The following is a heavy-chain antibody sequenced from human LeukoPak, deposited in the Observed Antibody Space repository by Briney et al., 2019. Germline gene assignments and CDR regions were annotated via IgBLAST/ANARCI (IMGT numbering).Heavy chain of an antibody. D-gene: IGHD2-2*03. CDR1: GFTFSDYY. J-gene: IGHJ4*02. Sequence: LRLSRAASGFTFSDYYMSWISQPPGKGLEWIGEINHSGSTNYNPSLKSRVTISVDTSKNQFSLKLSSVTAADTAVYYCARVDSRVVPAAIRYRGDRNFDYWGQGTLVTVSS. CDR3: ARVDSRVVPAAIRYRGDRNFDY. CDR2: INHSGST. V-gene: IGHV4-34*01.